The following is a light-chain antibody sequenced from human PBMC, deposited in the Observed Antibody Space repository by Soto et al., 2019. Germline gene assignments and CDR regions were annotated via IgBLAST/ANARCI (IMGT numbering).Light chain of an antibody. CDR1: QNISRS. J-gene: IGKJ1*01. V-gene: IGKV3-20*01. Sequence: EIVMTQSPVTLSVSPGERATLSCRASQNISRSLAWYQQKPGQGPSLLIYGTSTRAGGVPARFSGSGSGTDFTLTIGRLEPEDFAVYYCQQYGSSPWTFGQGTKVDIK. CDR3: QQYGSSPWT. CDR2: GTS.